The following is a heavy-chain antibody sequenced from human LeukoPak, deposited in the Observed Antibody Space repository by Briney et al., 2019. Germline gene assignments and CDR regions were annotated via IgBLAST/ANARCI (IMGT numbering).Heavy chain of an antibody. J-gene: IGHJ4*02. CDR3: ARGIYGNFDY. CDR2: INNEGNDT. V-gene: IGHV3-74*01. D-gene: IGHD3-10*01. Sequence: GGSLRVSCAASGFTFNKYWMHWVRQVPRKGLIWVSRINNEGNDTNYVDSVKGRFTISRDNAKNTLYLQMNSLRAEDTAVYCCARGIYGNFDYWGQGSLVTVSS. CDR1: GFTFNKYW.